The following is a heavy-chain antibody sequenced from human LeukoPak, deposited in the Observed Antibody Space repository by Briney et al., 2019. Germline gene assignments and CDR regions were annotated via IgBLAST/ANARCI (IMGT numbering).Heavy chain of an antibody. J-gene: IGHJ3*02. CDR3: ARGPGPIAGAKNPFDI. D-gene: IGHD1-26*01. CDR1: GFTFSAYA. V-gene: IGHV3-30*01. CDR2: ISYDGSNK. Sequence: GGSLRLSCAASGFTFSAYAMHWVCQAPGKGLEWVAVISYDGSNKYYADSVKGLFTISGDKSKDTLYLQMNSLRPEDTAVYYCARGPGPIAGAKNPFDIWGQGTMVTVSS.